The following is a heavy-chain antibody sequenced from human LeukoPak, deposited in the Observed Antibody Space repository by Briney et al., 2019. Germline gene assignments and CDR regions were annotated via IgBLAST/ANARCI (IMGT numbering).Heavy chain of an antibody. J-gene: IGHJ5*02. CDR1: GGTFSSYA. V-gene: IGHV1-69*05. D-gene: IGHD3-3*01. CDR3: AREVLVSNWLDP. Sequence: ASVKVSCKASGGTFSSYAISWVRQAPGQELEWMGGIIPIFGTANYAQKFQGRVTITTDESTSTAYMELSSLRSEDTAVYFCAREVLVSNWLDPWGQGAPVTVSS. CDR2: IIPIFGTA.